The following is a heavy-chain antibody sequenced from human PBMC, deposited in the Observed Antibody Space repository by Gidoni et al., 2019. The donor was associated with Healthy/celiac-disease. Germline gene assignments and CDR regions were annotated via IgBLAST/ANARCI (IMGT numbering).Heavy chain of an antibody. CDR2: IIPLFGTA. V-gene: IGHV1-69*06. Sequence: QVQLVQSGAEVKKPGSSVKVSCKASGGTCSSYAISWVRQAPGQGLEWMGGIIPLFGTANYAQKFQGRVTITADKSTSTAYMELSSLRSEDTAVYYCARPAHRYDFWSGPPFHGMDVWGQGTTVTVSS. CDR3: ARPAHRYDFWSGPPFHGMDV. D-gene: IGHD3-3*01. CDR1: GGTCSSYA. J-gene: IGHJ6*02.